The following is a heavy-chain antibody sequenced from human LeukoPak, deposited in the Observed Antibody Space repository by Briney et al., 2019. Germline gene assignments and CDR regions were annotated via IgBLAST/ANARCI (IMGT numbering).Heavy chain of an antibody. Sequence: GGSLRLSCAASGFTFSSYSMNWVRQAPGKGLEGVSSISSGSRSIFYADSVKGRFTISRDNTKNSLYLQLNSLRAEDTAVYYCARDLWGTTPAPIPWGQGTLVTVSS. CDR3: ARDLWGTTPAPIP. D-gene: IGHD2-2*01. J-gene: IGHJ5*02. CDR1: GFTFSSYS. CDR2: ISSGSRSI. V-gene: IGHV3-21*01.